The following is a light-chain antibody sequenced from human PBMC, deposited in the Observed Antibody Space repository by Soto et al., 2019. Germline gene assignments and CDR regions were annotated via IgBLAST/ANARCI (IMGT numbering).Light chain of an antibody. CDR2: DAS. J-gene: IGKJ5*01. Sequence: DIQMTQSPSSLSASVGDRVTITCQASQDISNYLHWYQQKPGKAPKLLIYDASNLETGGPSRFSGRGSGTDFTFTIRSLQPEDSATYYCQQHDNLPPITVGQGTRLELK. CDR1: QDISNY. V-gene: IGKV1-33*01. CDR3: QQHDNLPPIT.